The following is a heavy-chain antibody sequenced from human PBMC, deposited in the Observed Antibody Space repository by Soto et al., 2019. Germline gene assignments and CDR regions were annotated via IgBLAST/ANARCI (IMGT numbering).Heavy chain of an antibody. V-gene: IGHV3-7*03. CDR2: IKHDGSVQ. Sequence: GGLKRHPNNAAELKIGDHWMRRISKKKGKGLEWVADIKHDGSVQYYVDSVKGRFTISRDNAKKLLYLQMNGLRAEDTALYYCARAPYSNACYRFDLWGQGTLVTVSS. D-gene: IGHD4-4*01. CDR1: ELKIGDHW. J-gene: IGHJ4*02. CDR3: ARAPYSNACYRFDL.